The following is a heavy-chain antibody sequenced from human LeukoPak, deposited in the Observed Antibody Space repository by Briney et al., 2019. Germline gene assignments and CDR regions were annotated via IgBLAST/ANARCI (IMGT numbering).Heavy chain of an antibody. J-gene: IGHJ4*02. Sequence: GGSLRLSCAASGFTFSSYSMNWVRQAPGKGLEWVSSISSSSSYIYYADSVKGRFTISRDNAKNSLYLQMNSLRAEDTAVYYCARDDRSWGSSSSGIDYWGQGTLVTVSS. CDR3: ARDDRSWGSSSSGIDY. CDR2: ISSSSSYI. V-gene: IGHV3-21*01. CDR1: GFTFSSYS. D-gene: IGHD6-6*01.